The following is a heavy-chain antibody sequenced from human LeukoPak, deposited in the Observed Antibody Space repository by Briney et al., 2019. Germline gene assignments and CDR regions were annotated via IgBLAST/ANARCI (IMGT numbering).Heavy chain of an antibody. Sequence: GASVKVSCKASGYTFTSYGISWVRQAPGQGLEWMGWISAHNGNTNYAQKLQGRVTMTTDTSTSTAYLELRSLTSEDTAVYYCARRFCSSVSCYDDDAFDVWGQGTLVTVSS. CDR1: GYTFTSYG. CDR2: ISAHNGNT. D-gene: IGHD2-2*01. CDR3: ARRFCSSVSCYDDDAFDV. V-gene: IGHV1-18*01. J-gene: IGHJ3*01.